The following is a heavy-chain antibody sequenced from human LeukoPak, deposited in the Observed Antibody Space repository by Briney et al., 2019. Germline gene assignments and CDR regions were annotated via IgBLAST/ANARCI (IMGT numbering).Heavy chain of an antibody. CDR2: IRYDGSNK. J-gene: IGHJ4*02. CDR1: GFTFSSYG. CDR3: AKASAKMVRGVILPDY. Sequence: GGSLRLSCAASGFTFSSYGMHWVRQAPGKGLEWVAFIRYDGSNKYYADSVKGRFTISRGNSKNTLYLQMNSLRAEDTAVYYCAKASAKMVRGVILPDYWGQGTLVTVSS. V-gene: IGHV3-30*02. D-gene: IGHD3-10*01.